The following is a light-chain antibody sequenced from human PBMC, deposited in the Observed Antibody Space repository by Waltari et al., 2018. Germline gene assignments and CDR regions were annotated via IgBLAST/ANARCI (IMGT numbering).Light chain of an antibody. CDR3: QSYDTSLSVV. CDR1: GSNIGAGYD. Sequence: QSVLTQPPSVSGAPGQRVTISCTGSGSNIGAGYDVHWYQQFPRAAPRLLIYGSTTRPLGGPDRFFGSTSGTSASLAIIGLQAEDDADYYCQSYDTSLSVVFGGGTKVTVL. J-gene: IGLJ3*02. V-gene: IGLV1-40*01. CDR2: GST.